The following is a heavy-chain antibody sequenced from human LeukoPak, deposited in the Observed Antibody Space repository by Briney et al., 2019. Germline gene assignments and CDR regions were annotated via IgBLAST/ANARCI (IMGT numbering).Heavy chain of an antibody. CDR2: IRAYNGNT. D-gene: IGHD3-16*01. CDR3: ARIPLWGATVGYYFDY. CDR1: GYTFTTYG. V-gene: IGHV1-18*01. Sequence: ASVKVSCKASGYTFTTYGISWVRQAPGQGPEWMGWIRAYNGNTDFAQNLQGRFTMTTDTSTSTAYMELRSLRSDDTAVYYCARIPLWGATVGYYFDYWGQGTLVTVSS. J-gene: IGHJ4*02.